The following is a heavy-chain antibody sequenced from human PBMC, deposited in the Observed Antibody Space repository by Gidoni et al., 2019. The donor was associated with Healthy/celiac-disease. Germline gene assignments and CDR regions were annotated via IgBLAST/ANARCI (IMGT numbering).Heavy chain of an antibody. D-gene: IGHD3-22*01. CDR3: ARDPGPAYYYDSSGYHSGHFFDY. CDR2: INTNTGNP. Sequence: QVQLVQSGSELKKPGASVKVSCKASGYTFTSSDMHWVRQAPGQGLEWMGWINTNTGNPTYAQGFTGRFVFSLDTSVSTAYLQISSLKAEDTAVYYCARDPGPAYYYDSSGYHSGHFFDYWGQGTLVTVSS. CDR1: GYTFTSSD. J-gene: IGHJ4*02. V-gene: IGHV7-4-1*02.